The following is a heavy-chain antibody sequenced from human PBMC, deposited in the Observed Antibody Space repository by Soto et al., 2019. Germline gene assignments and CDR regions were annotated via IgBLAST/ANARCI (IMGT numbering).Heavy chain of an antibody. V-gene: IGHV1-18*04. Sequence: ASVKVSCKASGYSLTSYGISWVRQAPGQGLEWMGWISAYNGNTNYAQKLQGRVTMTTDTSTSTAYMELRSLRSDDTAVYYCARDHMVATGNAFDYWGQGTRVTVSS. J-gene: IGHJ4*02. CDR3: ARDHMVATGNAFDY. CDR1: GYSLTSYG. D-gene: IGHD5-12*01. CDR2: ISAYNGNT.